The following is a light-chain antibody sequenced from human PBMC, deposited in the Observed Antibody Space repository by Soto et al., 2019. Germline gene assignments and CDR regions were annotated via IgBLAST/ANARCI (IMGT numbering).Light chain of an antibody. CDR2: GAS. CDR3: KQYGSSPIT. Sequence: EIVLTQSPGTLSLSPGDRATLSCRASQSVSSSYLAWYQQKPGQAPRLLIHGASSRATGIPDRISGSGSGTDFTLTIGRLEPEDFAVYYCKQYGSSPITFGQGTRLEIK. J-gene: IGKJ5*01. CDR1: QSVSSSY. V-gene: IGKV3-20*01.